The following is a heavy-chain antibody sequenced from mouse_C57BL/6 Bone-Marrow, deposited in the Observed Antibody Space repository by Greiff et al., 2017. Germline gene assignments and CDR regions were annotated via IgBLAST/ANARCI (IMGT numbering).Heavy chain of an antibody. V-gene: IGHV14-4*01. Sequence: DVKLVESGAELVRPGASVKLSCTASGFNIKDDYMHWVKQRPEQGLEWIGWIDPENGDTEYASKFQGKATITADTSSNTAYLQLSSLTSEDTAVYYCTTVVLTGPFAYWGQGTLVTVSA. D-gene: IGHD4-1*01. CDR2: IDPENGDT. CDR3: TTVVLTGPFAY. J-gene: IGHJ3*01. CDR1: GFNIKDDY.